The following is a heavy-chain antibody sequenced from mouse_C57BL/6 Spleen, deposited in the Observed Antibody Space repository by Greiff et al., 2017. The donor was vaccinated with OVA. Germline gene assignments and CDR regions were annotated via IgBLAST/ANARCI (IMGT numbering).Heavy chain of an antibody. CDR2: ISNLAYSI. CDR3: ARPTTDYAMDY. CDR1: GFTFSDYG. V-gene: IGHV5-15*01. D-gene: IGHD1-1*01. Sequence: EVQLVESGGGLVQPGGSLKLSCAASGFTFSDYGMAWVRQAPRKGPEWVAFISNLAYSIYYAATVTGRFTISRENAKNTLYLEMSSLRSEDTAMYYCARPTTDYAMDYWGQGTSVTVSS. J-gene: IGHJ4*01.